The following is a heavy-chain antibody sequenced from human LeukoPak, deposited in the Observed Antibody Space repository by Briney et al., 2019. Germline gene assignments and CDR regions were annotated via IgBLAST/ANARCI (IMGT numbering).Heavy chain of an antibody. CDR2: ISSSSSYI. Sequence: GGSLRLSCAASGFTFSSYAMSWVRQAPGKGLEWVSSISSSSSYIYYADSVKGRFTISRDNAKNSLYLQMNSLRAEDTAVYYCARENLFAAGHGSIFDYWGQGTLVTVSS. V-gene: IGHV3-21*01. CDR3: ARENLFAAGHGSIFDY. J-gene: IGHJ4*02. D-gene: IGHD6-19*01. CDR1: GFTFSSYA.